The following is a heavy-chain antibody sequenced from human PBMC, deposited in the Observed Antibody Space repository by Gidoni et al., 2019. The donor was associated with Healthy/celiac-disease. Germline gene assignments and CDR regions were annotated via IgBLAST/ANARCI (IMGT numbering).Heavy chain of an antibody. CDR3: ARDRLGGGKADY. V-gene: IGHV4-31*03. Sequence: QVQLQESGPGLVKPSQTLSLTCTVSGGSISSGAYYWSWIRQHPGKGLEWIGYIYYSGSTYYNPSLKGRVTISVDTSKNQFSLKLSSVTAADTAVYYCARDRLGGGKADYWGQGTLVTVSS. CDR1: GGSISSGAYY. CDR2: IYYSGST. J-gene: IGHJ4*02. D-gene: IGHD2-15*01.